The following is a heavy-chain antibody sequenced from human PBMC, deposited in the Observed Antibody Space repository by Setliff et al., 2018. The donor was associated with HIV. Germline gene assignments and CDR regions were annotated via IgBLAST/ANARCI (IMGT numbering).Heavy chain of an antibody. D-gene: IGHD3-22*01. CDR1: GGSSYY. CDR3: ARGNYYDSSGYYPGSRGHDAFDI. J-gene: IGHJ3*02. CDR2: IYYSGST. Sequence: SETLSLTCTVSGGSSYYWGWIRQPPGKGLEWIGSIYYSGSTYYYNPALKSRVTISVDTSKNQFSLKLSSVTAADTAVYYCARGNYYDSSGYYPGSRGHDAFDIWGQGTMVTVSS. V-gene: IGHV4-39*07.